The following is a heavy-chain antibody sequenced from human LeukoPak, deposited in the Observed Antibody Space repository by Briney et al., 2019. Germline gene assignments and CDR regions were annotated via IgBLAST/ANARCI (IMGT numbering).Heavy chain of an antibody. D-gene: IGHD3-10*01. J-gene: IGHJ4*02. Sequence: AGASLRLSCAASGFTFSSYAMSWVRQAPGKGLDWVSAISGSGDGTYYADSVKGRFTISRDNSKNTLYLQMNTLRAEDTAVYYCAKDRDYCAVDYWGQGTLVTVSS. CDR3: AKDRDYCAVDY. CDR2: ISGSGDGT. CDR1: GFTFSSYA. V-gene: IGHV3-23*01.